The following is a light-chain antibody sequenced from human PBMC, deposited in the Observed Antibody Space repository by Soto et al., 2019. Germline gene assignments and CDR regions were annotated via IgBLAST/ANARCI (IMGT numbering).Light chain of an antibody. CDR3: QQYNSYSWT. CDR1: QSISVW. V-gene: IGKV1-5*01. CDR2: DAS. J-gene: IGKJ1*01. Sequence: DIQMTQSPSTLSASVGERVTITCRASQSISVWMAWYQQKPGRAPKLLIYDASNLESGVPSRFSGSGSGTEFPLAISSLQPDDFATYYCQQYNSYSWTFGQWTKVEIK.